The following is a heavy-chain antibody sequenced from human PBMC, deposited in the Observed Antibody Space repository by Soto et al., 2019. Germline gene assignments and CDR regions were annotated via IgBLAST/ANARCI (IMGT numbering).Heavy chain of an antibody. J-gene: IGHJ6*02. D-gene: IGHD2-15*01. V-gene: IGHV3-30-3*01. CDR3: ARGASGIVEDYYGMDV. CDR1: GFTFSSYA. CDR2: ISYDGSNK. Sequence: QVQLVESGRGVVQPGRTLRLSCAASGFTFSSYAMHWVRQAPGKGLEWVAVISYDGSNKYYADSVKGRFTISRDNSKNTLHLQMNSLRAEDTAVYYCARGASGIVEDYYGMDVWGQGTTVTVSS.